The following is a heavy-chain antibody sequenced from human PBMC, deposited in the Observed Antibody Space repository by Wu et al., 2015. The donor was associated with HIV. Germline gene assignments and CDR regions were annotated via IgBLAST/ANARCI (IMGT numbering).Heavy chain of an antibody. Sequence: QVQLVQSGAEVKKPGSSVKVSCKASGGTFSTNAISWVRQAPGQGPEWMGSIIPFFGTPNYAPRFQGKVTITADESTGAVYMELSSLRSDDTAVYYCARAAQTFXDDSSGYFDLWGQGTLVTVSS. CDR3: ARAAQTFXDDSSGYFDL. V-gene: IGHV1-69*13. CDR1: GGTFSTNA. J-gene: IGHJ4*02. D-gene: IGHD3-22*01. CDR2: IIPFFGTP.